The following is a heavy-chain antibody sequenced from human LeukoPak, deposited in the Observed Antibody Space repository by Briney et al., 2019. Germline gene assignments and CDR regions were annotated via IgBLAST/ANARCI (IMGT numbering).Heavy chain of an antibody. D-gene: IGHD1-26*01. Sequence: ASVKVSCKESGYSFTSHYMHWVRQAPGQGLEWMGWINPNTGDTNYAQKFQGRVTMTRDTSISTAYMELSRLRSDDTAVYYCSREGWDRAGFDYWGQGTLLTVSS. CDR3: SREGWDRAGFDY. CDR2: INPNTGDT. CDR1: GYSFTSHY. V-gene: IGHV1-2*02. J-gene: IGHJ4*02.